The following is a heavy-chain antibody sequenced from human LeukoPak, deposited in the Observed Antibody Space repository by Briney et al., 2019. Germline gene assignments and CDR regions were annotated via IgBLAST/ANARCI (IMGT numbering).Heavy chain of an antibody. D-gene: IGHD3-22*01. J-gene: IGHJ4*02. V-gene: IGHV3-74*01. Sequence: GGSLRLSCAASGMTFSNHWMHWVRQAPGKGLVWVSLIKTDGRTTIYADSVKGRFTISRDDGKSTLYLQMNSLRAEATAIYYCTTGPSFGYEWWGQGTVVTVSS. CDR3: TTGPSFGYEW. CDR1: GMTFSNHW. CDR2: IKTDGRTT.